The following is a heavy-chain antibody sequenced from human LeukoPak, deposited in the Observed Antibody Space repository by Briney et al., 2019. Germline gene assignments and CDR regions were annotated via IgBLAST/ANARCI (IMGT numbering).Heavy chain of an antibody. CDR1: GGSISSGSYY. D-gene: IGHD6-19*01. J-gene: IGHJ4*02. Sequence: PSQTLSLTCTVSGGSISSGSYYWSWIRQPAGKGLEWIGRIYTSGSTNYNPSLKSRVTISVDTSKNQFSLKLSSVTAADTAVYYCARVDSSGWHREYYFDYWGQGTLVTVSS. CDR2: IYTSGST. V-gene: IGHV4-61*02. CDR3: ARVDSSGWHREYYFDY.